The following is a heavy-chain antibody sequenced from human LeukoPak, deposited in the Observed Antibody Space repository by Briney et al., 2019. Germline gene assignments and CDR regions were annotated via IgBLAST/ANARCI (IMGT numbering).Heavy chain of an antibody. J-gene: IGHJ6*03. V-gene: IGHV3-9*03. CDR1: GFTFDEYA. Sequence: GRSLRLSCAASGFTFDEYARHWVRQPPGKGLGWVSGISWNSCDIGYADSEKGRFTISRDNAKNSLYLQMNSLRAEDMALYYCAKGVGTSYHYHMGDWGKGTTVIVSS. D-gene: IGHD1-26*01. CDR3: AKGVGTSYHYHMGD. CDR2: ISWNSCDI.